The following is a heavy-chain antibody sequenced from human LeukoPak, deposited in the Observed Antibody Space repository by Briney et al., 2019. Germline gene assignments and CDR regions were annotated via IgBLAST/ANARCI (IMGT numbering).Heavy chain of an antibody. D-gene: IGHD3-22*01. V-gene: IGHV1-69*13. J-gene: IGHJ4*02. CDR2: IIPIFGTA. Sequence: ASVNVSCKASGGTFSSYAISWVRQAPGQGLEWMGGIIPIFGTANYAQKFQGRVTITADESTSTAYMELSSLRSEDTAVYYCASDSYYYDSSGYYSLDYWGQGTLVTVSS. CDR3: ASDSYYYDSSGYYSLDY. CDR1: GGTFSSYA.